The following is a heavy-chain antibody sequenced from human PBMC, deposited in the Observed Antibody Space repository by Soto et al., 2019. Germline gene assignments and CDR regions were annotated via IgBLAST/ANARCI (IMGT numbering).Heavy chain of an antibody. Sequence: EVQMLESGGGLVQPGGLLRLSCAASGFSFSSYAMSWVRQAPGKGLEWVSAISGSGGSTYYADSVKGRFTISRDNSTNTLYLQMNSLRAEDTAVYYCAKDNIVVVVAATAGARSAFDIWGQGTMVTVSS. V-gene: IGHV3-23*01. CDR2: ISGSGGST. J-gene: IGHJ3*02. CDR1: GFSFSSYA. CDR3: AKDNIVVVVAATAGARSAFDI. D-gene: IGHD2-15*01.